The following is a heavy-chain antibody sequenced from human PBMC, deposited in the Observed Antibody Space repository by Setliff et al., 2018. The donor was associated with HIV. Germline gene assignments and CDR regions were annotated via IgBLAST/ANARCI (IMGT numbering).Heavy chain of an antibody. D-gene: IGHD3-10*01. J-gene: IGHJ4*01. CDR1: GESFSDYY. CDR2: INHSEST. CDR3: ARGGGITWRSYSFDY. Sequence: SETLSLTCAVYGESFSDYYWSWIRQPPGKGLELIGEINHSESTNYNPSLKSRVTVSVDTSKKQFSLRLSSVSAADTALYYCARGGGITWRSYSFDYWGHGTLVTVSS. V-gene: IGHV4-34*01.